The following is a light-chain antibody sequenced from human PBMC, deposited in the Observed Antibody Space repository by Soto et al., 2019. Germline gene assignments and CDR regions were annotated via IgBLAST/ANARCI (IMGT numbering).Light chain of an antibody. CDR1: QSVSSNY. Sequence: EIVLTQSSGTLSLSPGERATLSCRASQSVSSNYLAWYQQKPGQAPRLLIYGASSRATGIPDRFSGSGSGTDFTLTISRLEPEDFAVYYCQQYGNSPQTFGQGTKVDIK. J-gene: IGKJ1*01. CDR2: GAS. CDR3: QQYGNSPQT. V-gene: IGKV3-20*01.